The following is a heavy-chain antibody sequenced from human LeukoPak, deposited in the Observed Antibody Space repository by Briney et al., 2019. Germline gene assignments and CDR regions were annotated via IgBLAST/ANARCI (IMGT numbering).Heavy chain of an antibody. CDR3: TIDYGVFDWFFDL. J-gene: IGHJ2*01. Sequence: RACLRLSCAEPGFTFSGYAMSWVRQGPGKGLEWVSAIYGSGGSTYYADTVKGRVTISRYNCKYTPYLQMNSLRAEDTAVYYCTIDYGVFDWFFDLWGRGTLVTVSS. D-gene: IGHD4-17*01. V-gene: IGHV3-23*01. CDR1: GFTFSGYA. CDR2: IYGSGGST.